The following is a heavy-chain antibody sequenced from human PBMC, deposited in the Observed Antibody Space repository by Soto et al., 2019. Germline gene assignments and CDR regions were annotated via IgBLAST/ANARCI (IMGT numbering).Heavy chain of an antibody. J-gene: IGHJ4*02. CDR3: ARDQVGATGDY. Sequence: ASVKVSCKASGYSFTSYGISWVRQAPGQGLEWMGWISAYNGNRNYAQKVQGRVTMTTDTSTNTAYMELRSLRSDDTAVYYCARDQVGATGDYWGQGTLVTVSS. CDR2: ISAYNGNR. CDR1: GYSFTSYG. D-gene: IGHD1-26*01. V-gene: IGHV1-18*01.